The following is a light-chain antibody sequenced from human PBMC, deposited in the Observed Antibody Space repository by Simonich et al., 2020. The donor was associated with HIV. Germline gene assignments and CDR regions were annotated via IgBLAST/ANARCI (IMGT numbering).Light chain of an antibody. CDR1: SGSVAPSYY. CDR3: VLYMGSGISV. V-gene: IGLV8-61*01. J-gene: IGLJ3*02. CDR2: STN. Sequence: QTVVTQEPSFSVSPGGTVTLTCGLSSGSVAPSYYPSWYQQTPGQAPRTLIYSTNTRSSGVPVRFSGSILGNKAALTSTGAQADDESDYYCVLYMGSGISVFGGGTKLTVL.